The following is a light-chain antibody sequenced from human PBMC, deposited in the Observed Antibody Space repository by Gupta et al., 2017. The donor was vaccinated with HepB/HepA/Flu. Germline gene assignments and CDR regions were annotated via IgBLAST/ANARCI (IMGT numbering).Light chain of an antibody. V-gene: IGLV7-43*01. CDR3: LLYDGGAVV. CDR1: TGAVSNGDY. CDR2: SPY. Sequence: QPVVTQVPSLTVSPGGTVILTCASSTGAVSNGDYPNCFRQKPGHAHRALIYSPYNKDSWTPARLSSSLLGGKAALTISGVQPEDEDEYYCLLYDGGAVVFGGGTKLTVL. J-gene: IGLJ2*01.